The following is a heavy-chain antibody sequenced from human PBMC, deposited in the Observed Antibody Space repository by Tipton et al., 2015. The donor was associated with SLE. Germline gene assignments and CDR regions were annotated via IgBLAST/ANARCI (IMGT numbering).Heavy chain of an antibody. CDR3: ATAGPYYYYMDV. V-gene: IGHV3-30*02. CDR2: IRYDGSNK. Sequence: SLRLSCAASGFTFSSYGMHWVRQAPGKGLEWVAFIRYDGSNKYYADSVKGRFTISRDNSKNTLYLQMNSLRAEDTAVYYCATAGPYYYYMDVWGKGTTVTVSS. J-gene: IGHJ6*03. CDR1: GFTFSSYG.